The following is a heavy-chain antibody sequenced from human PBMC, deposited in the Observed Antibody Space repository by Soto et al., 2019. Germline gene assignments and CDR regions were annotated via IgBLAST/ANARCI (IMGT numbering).Heavy chain of an antibody. CDR1: GYTFTSYG. V-gene: IGHV1-18*01. Sequence: GASVKVSCKASGYTFTSYGISWVRQAPGQGLEWMGWINAYNGNTNYAQKLQGRVTMTTDTSTSTAYMELRSLRSEDTAVYYCARAGGIQLWHTPDYWGQGTLVTVSS. CDR2: INAYNGNT. CDR3: ARAGGIQLWHTPDY. J-gene: IGHJ4*02. D-gene: IGHD5-18*01.